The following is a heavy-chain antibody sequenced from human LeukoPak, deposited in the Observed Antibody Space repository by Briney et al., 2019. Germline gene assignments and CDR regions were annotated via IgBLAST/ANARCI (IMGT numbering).Heavy chain of an antibody. J-gene: IGHJ4*02. CDR2: ISWSSGSI. D-gene: IGHD3-10*01. V-gene: IGHV3-9*01. CDR3: AKDIGGSYYYGSGSYGIDH. CDR1: GFTFSSYA. Sequence: PGGSLRLSCAASGFTFSSYAMSWVRQAPGKGLEWVSGISWSSGSIDYADSVKGRFTISRDNAKKVLYLHMNSLRAEDTALYYCAKDIGGSYYYGSGSYGIDHWGQGTLVTASS.